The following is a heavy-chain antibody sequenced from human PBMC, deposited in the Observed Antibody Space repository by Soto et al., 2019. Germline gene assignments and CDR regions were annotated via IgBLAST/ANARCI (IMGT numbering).Heavy chain of an antibody. J-gene: IGHJ6*03. CDR1: GISFSSYA. V-gene: IGHV3-48*01. CDR2: ISSGSSTI. Sequence: EVQLVESGGGLVQPGGSLRLSCAASGISFSSYAMNWVRQAPGKGLEWVSYISSGSSTIYYAESVKGRFTISGDNAKKSLFLQMNSLRAEDTAVYYCAVDYYYMDVWGKGTTVTVSS. CDR3: AVDYYYMDV.